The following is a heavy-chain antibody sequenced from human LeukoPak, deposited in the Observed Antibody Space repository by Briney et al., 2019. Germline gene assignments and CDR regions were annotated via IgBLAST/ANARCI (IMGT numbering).Heavy chain of an antibody. V-gene: IGHV3-23*01. CDR1: GFTFSSYA. D-gene: IGHD3-10*01. CDR2: ISGSGGST. CDR3: AKNYYGSGSYYIGGGYFDY. Sequence: PGVSLRLSCAASGFTFSSYAMSWVRQAPGKGLEWVSAISGSGGSTYYADSVKGRFTISRDNSKNTLYLQMNSLRAEDTAVYYCAKNYYGSGSYYIGGGYFDYWGQGTLVTVSS. J-gene: IGHJ4*02.